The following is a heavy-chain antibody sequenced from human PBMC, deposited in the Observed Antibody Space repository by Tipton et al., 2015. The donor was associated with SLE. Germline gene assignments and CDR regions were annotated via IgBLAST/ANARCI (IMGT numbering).Heavy chain of an antibody. CDR1: GFTFSNYW. D-gene: IGHD5-24*01. CDR3: ARGDLTTINWYFDL. CDR2: IYTDDSTT. Sequence: SLRLSCAASGFTFSNYWMHWVRQVPGERLLWVSRIYTDDSTTTYADSVKGRFTISRDNAKNSLYLQINSLRAEDTAVYFCARGDLTTINWYFDLWGRGTLVTVSS. J-gene: IGHJ2*01. V-gene: IGHV3-74*01.